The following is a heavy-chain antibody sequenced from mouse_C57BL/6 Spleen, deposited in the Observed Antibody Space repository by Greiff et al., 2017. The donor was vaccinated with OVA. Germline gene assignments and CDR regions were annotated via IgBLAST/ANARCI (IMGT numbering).Heavy chain of an antibody. CDR2: IYPSDSET. CDR3: ARGLLSWFAY. V-gene: IGHV1-61*01. CDR1: GYTFTSYW. Sequence: QVQLQQPGAELVRPGSSVKLSCKASGYTFTSYWMDWVKQRPGQGLEWIGNIYPSDSETHYNQKFKDKATLPVDKSSSTAYMQLSSLTSEDSAVYYCARGLLSWFAYWGQGTLVTVSA. J-gene: IGHJ3*01. D-gene: IGHD2-3*01.